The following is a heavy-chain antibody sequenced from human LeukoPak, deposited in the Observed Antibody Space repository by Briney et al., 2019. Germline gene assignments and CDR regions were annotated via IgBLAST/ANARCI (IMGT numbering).Heavy chain of an antibody. Sequence: SETLSLTCAASGYSISSGYYWGWIRQPPGKGLEWIGSIYHSGSTYYNPSLKSRVTISVDTSKNQFSLKLSSVTAADTAVYYCAGYSSSWLPAAYFDYWGQGTLVTVSS. D-gene: IGHD6-13*01. CDR2: IYHSGST. CDR1: GYSISSGYY. V-gene: IGHV4-38-2*01. J-gene: IGHJ4*02. CDR3: AGYSSSWLPAAYFDY.